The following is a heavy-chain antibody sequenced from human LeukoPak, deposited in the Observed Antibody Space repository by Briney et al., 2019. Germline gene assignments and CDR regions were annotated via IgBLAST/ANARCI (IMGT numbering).Heavy chain of an antibody. CDR2: IYTSGST. V-gene: IGHV4-4*07. CDR1: GGSISSYY. CDR3: ARDRPSGYDILTGYYRHQYYFDY. D-gene: IGHD3-9*01. Sequence: PSETLSLTCTVSGGSISSYYWSWIRQPAGKGLEWIGRIYTSGSTNYNPSLKSRVTMSVDTSKNQFSLKLSSVTAADTAVYYCARDRPSGYDILTGYYRHQYYFDYWGQGTLVTVSS. J-gene: IGHJ4*02.